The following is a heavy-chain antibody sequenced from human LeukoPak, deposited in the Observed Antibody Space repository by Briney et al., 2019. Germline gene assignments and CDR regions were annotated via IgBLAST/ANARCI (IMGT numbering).Heavy chain of an antibody. CDR1: GYTFTSYA. J-gene: IGHJ6*02. D-gene: IGHD3-9*01. Sequence: ASVKVSCKASGYTFTSYAMNWVRQAPGQGLEWMGWINTNTGNPTYAQGFTGRFVFSLDTSVSTAYLQISSLKAEDTAVYYCARGDSYDILTGYYLYYYYGMDVWGQGTTVTVSS. CDR3: ARGDSYDILTGYYLYYYYGMDV. V-gene: IGHV7-4-1*02. CDR2: INTNTGNP.